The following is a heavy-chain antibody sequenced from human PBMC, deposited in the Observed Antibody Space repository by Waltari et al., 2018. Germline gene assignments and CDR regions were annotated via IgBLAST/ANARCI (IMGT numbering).Heavy chain of an antibody. J-gene: IGHJ4*02. CDR3: ARNRAITY. CDR1: GLTFGTQW. D-gene: IGHD1-20*01. Sequence: EVQLVESGGGLVQPGGSLRLSCAASGLTFGTQWMSWVRQAPGKGLEWVANIKEDGSEIYYVDSVKGRFTISRDNPKNSLYLQMNSLRVDDTAVYYCARNRAITYWGQGTQVTVSS. V-gene: IGHV3-7*01. CDR2: IKEDGSEI.